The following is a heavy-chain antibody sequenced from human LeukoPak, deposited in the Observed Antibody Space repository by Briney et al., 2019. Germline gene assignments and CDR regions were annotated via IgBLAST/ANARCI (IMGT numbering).Heavy chain of an antibody. CDR1: GGSISSYY. J-gene: IGHJ6*02. V-gene: IGHV4-59*08. CDR2: IYYSGST. D-gene: IGHD3-16*01. Sequence: SETLSLTCTVSGGSISSYYWSWIRQPPGKGLEWIGYIYYSGSTDYNPSLKSRVTISVDTSKNQFSLKLSSVTAADTAVYYCVRHYYYYGMDVWGQGTTVTVSS. CDR3: VRHYYYYGMDV.